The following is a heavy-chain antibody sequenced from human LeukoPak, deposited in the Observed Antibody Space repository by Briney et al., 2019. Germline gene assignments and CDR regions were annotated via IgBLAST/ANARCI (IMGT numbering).Heavy chain of an antibody. V-gene: IGHV1-2*02. J-gene: IGHJ3*02. CDR2: INPNSGGT. D-gene: IGHD4-23*01. CDR1: GYTFTAYY. Sequence: ASVKVSCKASGYTFTAYYIHWVRQAPGQGLEWMGWINPNSGGTNYALKFRGRVTMTRDTSISTASMELSRLTSDDTAVYYCARPQDHGGNVENFNIWGQGTMVTVSS. CDR3: ARPQDHGGNVENFNI.